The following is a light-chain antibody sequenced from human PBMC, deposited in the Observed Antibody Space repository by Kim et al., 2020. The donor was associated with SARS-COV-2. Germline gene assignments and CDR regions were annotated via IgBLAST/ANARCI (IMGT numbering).Light chain of an antibody. J-gene: IGLJ2*01. Sequence: SSELTQDPAVSVALGQTVRITCQGDSLRSYYATWDQQKPGQAPILVIYGKNNRPSGIPDRFSGSSSGNTASLTITGTQAGDEADYYCNSRDSNDNVVFGGGTQLT. CDR2: GKN. V-gene: IGLV3-19*01. CDR3: NSRDSNDNVV. CDR1: SLRSYY.